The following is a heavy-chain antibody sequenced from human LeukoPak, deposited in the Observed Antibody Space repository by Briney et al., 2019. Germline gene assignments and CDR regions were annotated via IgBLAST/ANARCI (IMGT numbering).Heavy chain of an antibody. D-gene: IGHD2-15*01. J-gene: IGHJ4*02. CDR3: AADLGYCSGGRCQLDY. CDR1: GFTFTSSA. CDR2: IVVGSDNT. Sequence: SVKVSCKTSGFTFTSSAMQWVRQARGQRLEWIGWIVVGSDNTNYAQKFQERVTITRDMSTSTAYMELSSLRSEDTAVYYCAADLGYCSGGRCQLDYWGQGTLVTVSS. V-gene: IGHV1-58*02.